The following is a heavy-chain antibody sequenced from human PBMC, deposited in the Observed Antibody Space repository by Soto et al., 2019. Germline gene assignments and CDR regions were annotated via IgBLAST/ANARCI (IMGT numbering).Heavy chain of an antibody. D-gene: IGHD2-15*01. V-gene: IGHV4-39*01. CDR1: GGSISSSSYY. CDR3: ARHGKTQYYFDY. J-gene: IGHJ4*02. Sequence: SETLSLTCTVSGGSISSSSYYWGWIRQPPGKGLEWIGSIYYSGSTYYNPSLKSRVAISVDTSKNQFSLKLSSVTAADTAVYYCARHGKTQYYFDYWGQGTLVTVSS. CDR2: IYYSGST.